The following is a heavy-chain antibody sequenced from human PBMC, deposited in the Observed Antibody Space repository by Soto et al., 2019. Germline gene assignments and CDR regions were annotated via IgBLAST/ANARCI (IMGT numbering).Heavy chain of an antibody. V-gene: IGHV4-39*01. CDR1: GGSISSRGYY. CDR3: ATSNWFDP. J-gene: IGHJ5*02. Sequence: QLQLQESGPGLVKPSETLSLTCTVSGGSISSRGYYWGWIRQPPGKGLEWIGTIYYSGSTYYNPSRKSRVTISVDTSKNQSSLKLSSVTAADTAVYYGATSNWFDPWGQGTLVTVSS. CDR2: IYYSGST.